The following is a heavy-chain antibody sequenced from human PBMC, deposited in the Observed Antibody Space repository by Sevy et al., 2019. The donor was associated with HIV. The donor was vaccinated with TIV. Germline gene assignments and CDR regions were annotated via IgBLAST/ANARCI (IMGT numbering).Heavy chain of an antibody. CDR3: ARLTTQPTSDLYGLDV. CDR2: INSDSGVT. J-gene: IGHJ6*02. CDR1: GYIFSDYY. V-gene: IGHV1-2*02. D-gene: IGHD4-17*01. Sequence: VSVKVSCKASGYIFSDYYIHWVRQAPGQGLEWMAWINSDSGVTNYAQRFQGGVTVTRDTSLRTAYLELTNLKSNDTAIYYCARLTTQPTSDLYGLDVWGQGTTVTVSS.